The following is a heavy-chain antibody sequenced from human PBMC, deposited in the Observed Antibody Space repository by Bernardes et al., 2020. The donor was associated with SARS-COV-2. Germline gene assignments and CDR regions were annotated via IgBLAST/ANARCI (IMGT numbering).Heavy chain of an antibody. CDR2: INEDGSII. Sequence: GGSLRLSCAASGFSVSAYWMHWVRQAPGEGLVWVSRINEDGSIINYADSVKGRFTISRDIADNMVYLQMNSLRAGDTAVYYCARDFGGNSDYWGQGTLVTVSS. CDR1: GFSVSAYW. V-gene: IGHV3-74*01. J-gene: IGHJ4*02. CDR3: ARDFGGNSDY. D-gene: IGHD2-15*01.